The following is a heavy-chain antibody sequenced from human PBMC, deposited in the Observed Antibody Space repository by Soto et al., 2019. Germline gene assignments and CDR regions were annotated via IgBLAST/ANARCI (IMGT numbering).Heavy chain of an antibody. CDR3: AHRATMTIFGLIIDNGIWFDP. CDR1: GFSLSTSGAA. CDR2: IYWDGDK. J-gene: IGHJ5*02. V-gene: IGHV2-5*02. Sequence: QINLIESGPTLVKPTQTLTLTCTFSGFSLSTSGAAVGWVRQPPGRALEWLALIYWDGDKRYNASLGNRLTIHKDTSVIQGVLTLTNVDPADTATYYCAHRATMTIFGLIIDNGIWFDPWGQGTRVIVSS. D-gene: IGHD3-3*01.